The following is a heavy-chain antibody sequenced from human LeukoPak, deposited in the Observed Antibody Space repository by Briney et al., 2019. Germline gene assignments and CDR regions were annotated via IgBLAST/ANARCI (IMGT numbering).Heavy chain of an antibody. CDR3: ARGVIGYCSSTSCHELGGTYAFDI. CDR1: GGSISSYY. V-gene: IGHV4-59*01. CDR2: IYYSGST. J-gene: IGHJ3*02. D-gene: IGHD2-2*01. Sequence: KSSETLSLTCTVSGGSISSYYWSWIRQPPGKGLEWIGYIYYSGSTNYNPSLKSRVTISVDTSKNQFSLKLSSVTAADTAVYYCARGVIGYCSSTSCHELGGTYAFDIWGQGTMVTVSS.